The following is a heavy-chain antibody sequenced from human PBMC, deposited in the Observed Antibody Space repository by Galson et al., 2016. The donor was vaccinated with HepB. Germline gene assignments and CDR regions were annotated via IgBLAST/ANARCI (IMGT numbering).Heavy chain of an antibody. D-gene: IGHD2-2*01. CDR2: IWYDGSNK. CDR1: GFTFSSYG. CDR3: ARAGVDCSSASCYSRDYYYYGMDV. Sequence: SLRLSCAASGFTFSSYGMHWVRQAPGKGLEWVAVIWYDGSNKYYADSVKGRFTISRDNSKNTLFLQMNSLRAEDTAVYYCARAGVDCSSASCYSRDYYYYGMDVWGQGPTVTVSS. J-gene: IGHJ6*02. V-gene: IGHV3-33*01.